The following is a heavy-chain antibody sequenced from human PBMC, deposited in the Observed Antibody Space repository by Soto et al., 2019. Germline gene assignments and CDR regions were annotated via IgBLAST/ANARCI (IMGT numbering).Heavy chain of an antibody. V-gene: IGHV3-15*01. CDR3: TYDYVWGSYRYPKS. D-gene: IGHD3-16*02. Sequence: PGGSLRLSCAASGFTFSNAWMSWVRQAPGKGLEWVGRIKSKTDGGTTDYAAPVKGRFTISRDDSKNTLYLQMNSLKTEDTAVYYCTYDYVWGSYRYPKSWGQGTLVTVSS. CDR2: IKSKTDGGTT. J-gene: IGHJ5*02. CDR1: GFTFSNAW.